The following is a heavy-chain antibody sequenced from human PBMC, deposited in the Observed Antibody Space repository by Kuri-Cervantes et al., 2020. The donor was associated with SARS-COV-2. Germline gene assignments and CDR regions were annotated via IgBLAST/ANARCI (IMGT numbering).Heavy chain of an antibody. CDR3: AKSITGTSLFDY. D-gene: IGHD1-20*01. V-gene: IGHV3-23*01. CDR2: ISGSGGST. CDR1: GFTFDDYA. J-gene: IGHJ4*02. Sequence: ETLSLTCAASGFTFDDYAMNWVRQAPGKGLEWVSAISGSGGSTYYADSVKGRFTISRDNSKKTLYLQMNSLRAEDTAVYYCAKSITGTSLFDYWGQGTLVTVSS.